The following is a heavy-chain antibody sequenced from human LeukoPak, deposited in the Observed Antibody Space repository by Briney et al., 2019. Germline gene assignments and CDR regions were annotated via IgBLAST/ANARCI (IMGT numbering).Heavy chain of an antibody. Sequence: GGSLRLPCAVSGFTFSSYTMHWVRPAPGKGLEYVSAITSYGGSTYYANSVKGRFTISRDNSKNTLYLQMGSLRVEDMAVYYCARSRGLDLHYYYYMDVWGKGTTVTVSS. CDR2: ITSYGGST. D-gene: IGHD3-10*01. J-gene: IGHJ6*03. V-gene: IGHV3-64*01. CDR1: GFTFSSYT. CDR3: ARSRGLDLHYYYYMDV.